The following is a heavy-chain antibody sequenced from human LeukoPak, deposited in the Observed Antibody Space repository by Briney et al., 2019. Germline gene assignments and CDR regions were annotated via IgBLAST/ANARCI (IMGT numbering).Heavy chain of an antibody. D-gene: IGHD3-22*01. CDR2: INHSGST. CDR1: GGSFSGYY. CDR3: ARDPRHYYDSTGGDWFDP. V-gene: IGHV4-34*01. Sequence: SETLSLTCAVYGGSFSGYYWSWIRQPPGKGLEWIGEINHSGSTNYNPSLKSRVTISVDTSKNQFSLKLSSVTAADTAVYYCARDPRHYYDSTGGDWFDPWGQGTLVTVSS. J-gene: IGHJ5*02.